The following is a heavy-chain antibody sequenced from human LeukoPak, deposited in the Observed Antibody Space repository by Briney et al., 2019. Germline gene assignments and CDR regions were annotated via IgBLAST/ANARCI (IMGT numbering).Heavy chain of an antibody. CDR1: GFTFSSYA. D-gene: IGHD6-13*01. CDR2: ISYDGSNK. Sequence: GRSLRLSCAASGFTFSSYAMHWVRQAPGKGLEWVAVISYDGSNKYYADSVKGRFTISRDNSKNTLYLQMNSLRAGDTAVYYCARDRIVYIAAAVYHGSFDYWGQGTLVTVSS. CDR3: ARDRIVYIAAAVYHGSFDY. J-gene: IGHJ4*02. V-gene: IGHV3-30*04.